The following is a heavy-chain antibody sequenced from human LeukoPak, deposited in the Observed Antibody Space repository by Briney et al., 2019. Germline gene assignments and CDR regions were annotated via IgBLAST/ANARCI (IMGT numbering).Heavy chain of an antibody. J-gene: IGHJ4*02. CDR1: GFTFSSYA. CDR3: AKVGIAAAWDY. Sequence: GGSLRLSCAASGFTFSSYAMHWVRQAPGKGLEWVAFIRFDGGDKYYADSVKGRFTISRDNSKNTLYLQMNNLRAEDTALYYCAKVGIAAAWDYWGQGTLVTVSS. V-gene: IGHV3-30*02. CDR2: IRFDGGDK. D-gene: IGHD6-13*01.